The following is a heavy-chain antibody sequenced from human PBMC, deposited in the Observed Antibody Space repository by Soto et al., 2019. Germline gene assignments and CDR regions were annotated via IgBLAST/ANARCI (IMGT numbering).Heavy chain of an antibody. Sequence: QLQLVESGGSVVQPGRSLRLSCVVSGFTFSGYGMHWVRQAPGKGLEWVALISYDGSHKYYADSVKGRFTSSRDNSKNPLQLHMNSLRTEDTAVYHCVNARDGYSRGMDVWGQGTTVTVSS. CDR2: ISYDGSHK. CDR1: GFTFSGYG. J-gene: IGHJ6*02. CDR3: VNARDGYSRGMDV. D-gene: IGHD1-26*01. V-gene: IGHV3-30*18.